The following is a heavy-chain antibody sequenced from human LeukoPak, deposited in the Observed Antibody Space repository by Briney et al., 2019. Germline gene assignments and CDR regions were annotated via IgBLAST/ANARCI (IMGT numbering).Heavy chain of an antibody. CDR2: IYYSGST. CDR3: ARDIDY. CDR1: GGSTSSYY. J-gene: IGHJ4*02. V-gene: IGHV4-59*01. Sequence: SETLSLTCTVSGGSTSSYYWSWIRQPPGKGLEWIGYIYYSGSTNYNPSLKSRVTISVDTSKSQFSLKLSSVTAADTAVYYCARDIDYWGQGTLVTVSS.